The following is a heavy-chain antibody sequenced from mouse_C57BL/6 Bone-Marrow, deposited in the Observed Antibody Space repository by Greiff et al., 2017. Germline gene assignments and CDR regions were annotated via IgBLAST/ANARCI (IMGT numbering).Heavy chain of an antibody. CDR1: GFTFSDYG. Sequence: EVKLVESGGGLVKPGGSLKLSCAASGFTFSDYGMHWVRQAPEKGLEWVAYISSGSSTIYYADTVQGRFTISRDNAKNTLFLQMTSLRSEDTAMDYCASNTYYVSSNGHFDYWGQGTTLTVSS. CDR2: ISSGSSTI. V-gene: IGHV5-17*01. D-gene: IGHD1-1*01. J-gene: IGHJ2*01. CDR3: ASNTYYVSSNGHFDY.